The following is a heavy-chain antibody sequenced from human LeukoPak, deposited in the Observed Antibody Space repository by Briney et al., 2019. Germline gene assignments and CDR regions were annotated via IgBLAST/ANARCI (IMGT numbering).Heavy chain of an antibody. V-gene: IGHV3-21*06. D-gene: IGHD1-26*01. J-gene: IGHJ3*02. CDR3: VRAWGGGSYSDAFDI. Sequence: GGSLRLSCAASAFTFSYYNMNWVRQAPGEWLEWVLSISSSRSHIYYPDSVKGRFTISRDNAKNSLYLQMSSLRVEDTAVFYCVRAWGGGSYSDAFDIWGQGTMVTVSS. CDR2: ISSSRSHI. CDR1: AFTFSYYN.